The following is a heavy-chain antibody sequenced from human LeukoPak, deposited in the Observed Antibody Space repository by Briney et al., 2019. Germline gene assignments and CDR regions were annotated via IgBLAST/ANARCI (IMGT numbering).Heavy chain of an antibody. J-gene: IGHJ4*02. CDR3: ARGSVTTLGY. CDR1: GGSISSHY. D-gene: IGHD4-17*01. V-gene: IGHV4-59*11. CDR2: IYYSGST. Sequence: SETLSLTCTVSGGSISSHYWSWIRQPPGKGLEWIGYIYYSGSTNYNPSLKSRVTISVDTSKNQFSLKLSSVTAADTAVYYCARGSVTTLGYWGQGTLVTVSS.